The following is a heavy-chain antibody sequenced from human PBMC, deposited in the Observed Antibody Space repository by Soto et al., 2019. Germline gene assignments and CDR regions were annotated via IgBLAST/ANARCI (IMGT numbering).Heavy chain of an antibody. Sequence: GSLRLSCAASGFTFSSYAMSWVRQAPGKGLEWISAISGSANNAYYPDSVRGRFAVSRDNSKNTVYLQMNSLRAEDTAVYYCAKTAGSGWHLIDWGQGILVTVSS. CDR3: AKTAGSGWHLID. CDR2: ISGSANNA. V-gene: IGHV3-23*01. J-gene: IGHJ4*02. D-gene: IGHD6-19*01. CDR1: GFTFSSYA.